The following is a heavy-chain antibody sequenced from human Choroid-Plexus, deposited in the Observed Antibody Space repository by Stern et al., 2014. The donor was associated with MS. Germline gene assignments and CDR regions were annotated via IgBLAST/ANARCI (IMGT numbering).Heavy chain of an antibody. J-gene: IGHJ5*02. CDR1: GFTFGSCA. CDR3: AKDRQYLTYFFDH. CDR2: VPYDGSNK. Sequence: DQLVESGGGVVQPGRPLRLSCVASGFTFGSCAMHWVRQAPGKGLEWVAGVPYDGSNKYYADSVKGRFTISRDNSQNTLYIQMSSLRPEDTAVYYCAKDRQYLTYFFDHWGQGSLVTVSS. D-gene: IGHD2/OR15-2a*01. V-gene: IGHV3-30*18.